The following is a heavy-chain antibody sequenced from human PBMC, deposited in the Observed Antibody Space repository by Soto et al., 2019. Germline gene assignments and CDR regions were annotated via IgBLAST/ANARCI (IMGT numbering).Heavy chain of an antibody. J-gene: IGHJ1*01. CDR2: ISSGGTY. Sequence: LSLSCTASEGTLSTYCMRWVRQVPGKGLVWVSRISSGGTYTNYASVKGRFTISRDDSNRIAYLQMNSLKTEDTAVYYCSRALDSSGYYFTPYWGQGTLVPVSS. V-gene: IGHV3-49*04. CDR1: EGTLSTYC. D-gene: IGHD3-22*01. CDR3: SRALDSSGYYFTPY.